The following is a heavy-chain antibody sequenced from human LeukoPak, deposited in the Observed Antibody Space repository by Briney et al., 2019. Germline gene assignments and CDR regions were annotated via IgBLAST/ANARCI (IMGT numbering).Heavy chain of an antibody. V-gene: IGHV1-24*01. CDR1: GYTLTELS. CDR3: ATVLLDAFDI. J-gene: IGHJ3*02. Sequence: ASVKVSCKVSGYTLTELSMHWLRQAPGKGLEWMGGLDPEDGETIYAQKFQGRVTMTEDTSTDTAYMELSSLRSEDTAVYYCATVLLDAFDIWGQGTMVTVSS. CDR2: LDPEDGET.